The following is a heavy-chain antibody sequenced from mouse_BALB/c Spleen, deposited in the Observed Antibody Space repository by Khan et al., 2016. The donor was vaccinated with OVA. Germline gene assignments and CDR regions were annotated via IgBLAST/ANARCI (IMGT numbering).Heavy chain of an antibody. D-gene: IGHD2-14*01. CDR3: ARAYYRYDGYYAMDY. Sequence: VELVESGPGLVAPSQSLSITCTVSGFSLSSYNIHWVRQPPGKGLEWLGMIWGGGGTDYNSTLKSRLSISQDNSKSQIILKMNSLQTDDSAMYYCARAYYRYDGYYAMDYWGQGTSVTVSS. J-gene: IGHJ4*01. CDR2: IWGGGGT. CDR1: GFSLSSYN. V-gene: IGHV2-6-4*01.